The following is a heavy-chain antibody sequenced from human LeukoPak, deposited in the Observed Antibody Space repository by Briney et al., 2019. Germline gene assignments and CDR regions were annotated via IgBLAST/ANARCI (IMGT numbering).Heavy chain of an antibody. Sequence: PSETLSLTCTVSGASIRSYYWSWIRQPPGKGLEWVGYIYCSGSTNYNPSLKSRVTISVDTSKNQFTLNLSSVTTADTAVYYCARGERPGPDYWGQGTLVTVSS. CDR1: GASIRSYY. CDR3: ARGERPGPDY. J-gene: IGHJ4*02. CDR2: IYCSGST. V-gene: IGHV4-59*01.